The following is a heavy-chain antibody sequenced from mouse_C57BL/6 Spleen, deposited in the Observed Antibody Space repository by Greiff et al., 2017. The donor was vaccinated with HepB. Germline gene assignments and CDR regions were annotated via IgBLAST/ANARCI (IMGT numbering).Heavy chain of an antibody. J-gene: IGHJ4*01. CDR2: IYPGSGNT. Sequence: QVQLKESGAELVRPGASVKLSCKASGYTFTDYYINWVKQRPGQGLEWIARIYPGSGNTYYNEKFKGKATLTAEKSSSTAYMQLSSLTSEDSAVYFCARGGYYGSSYAMDYWGQGTSVTVSS. V-gene: IGHV1-76*01. D-gene: IGHD1-1*01. CDR3: ARGGYYGSSYAMDY. CDR1: GYTFTDYY.